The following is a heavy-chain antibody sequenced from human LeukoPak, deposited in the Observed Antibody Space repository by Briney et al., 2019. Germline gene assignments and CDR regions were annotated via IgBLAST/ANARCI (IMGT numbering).Heavy chain of an antibody. V-gene: IGHV1-18*01. CDR2: ISAYNGNT. CDR1: GYTFTSYG. Sequence: GASVKVSCRASGYTFTSYGISWVRQAPGQGLEWMGWISAYNGNTDYAQKLQGRVTMTTDTSTSTAYMELRSLRSDDTAVYYCARVTQTDYDFDYWGQGTLVTVSS. D-gene: IGHD4-17*01. CDR3: ARVTQTDYDFDY. J-gene: IGHJ4*02.